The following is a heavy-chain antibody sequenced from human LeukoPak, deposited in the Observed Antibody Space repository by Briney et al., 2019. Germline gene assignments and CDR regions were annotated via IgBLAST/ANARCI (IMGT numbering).Heavy chain of an antibody. J-gene: IGHJ4*02. CDR2: IYPGDSDT. Sequence: GESLKIPCKGSGYRFTSYWIGWVRQMPGKGLEGRGIIYPGDSDTRYSPSFQGQVTTSADKPISTAYLQWSSLKASETAMYYCARHHYYGDYITFDYWGQGTLVTVSS. D-gene: IGHD4-17*01. CDR3: ARHHYYGDYITFDY. CDR1: GYRFTSYW. V-gene: IGHV5-51*01.